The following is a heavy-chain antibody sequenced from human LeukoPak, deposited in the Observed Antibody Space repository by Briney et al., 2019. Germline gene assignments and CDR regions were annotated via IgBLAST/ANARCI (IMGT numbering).Heavy chain of an antibody. Sequence: ASVKVSCKASGYTFTSYGISWVRQAPGQGLEWMGWIGAYKGNTNYAAKFQGRVTMTTDTSTSTGYMELTSLRSDDTAVYYCARTLGGNYVEMATGVDLWGRGTLVTVS. D-gene: IGHD5-24*01. CDR2: IGAYKGNT. CDR3: ARTLGGNYVEMATGVDL. V-gene: IGHV1-18*01. J-gene: IGHJ2*01. CDR1: GYTFTSYG.